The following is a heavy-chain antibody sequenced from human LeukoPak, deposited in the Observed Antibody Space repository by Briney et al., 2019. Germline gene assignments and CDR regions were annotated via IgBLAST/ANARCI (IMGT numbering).Heavy chain of an antibody. CDR1: GFTFSSYS. CDR3: AKDQKRGYSYGYLFYYYYMDV. CDR2: ISSRSSTI. Sequence: GGSLRLSCAASGFTFSSYSMNWVRQAPGKGLEWVSYISSRSSTIYYADSVKGRFTISRDNSKNTLYLQMNSLRAEDTAVYYCAKDQKRGYSYGYLFYYYYMDVWGKGTTVTISS. J-gene: IGHJ6*03. D-gene: IGHD5-18*01. V-gene: IGHV3-48*01.